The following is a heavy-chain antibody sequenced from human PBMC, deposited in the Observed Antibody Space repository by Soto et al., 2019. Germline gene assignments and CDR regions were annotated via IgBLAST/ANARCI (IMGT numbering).Heavy chain of an antibody. CDR3: ARRYGYYFDY. J-gene: IGHJ4*02. D-gene: IGHD4-17*01. CDR1: GASISNSY. Sequence: SETLSLTCTVSGASISNSYWSWIRQPPGKRLEWIGYIYYSGTTNYNPSLKSRVTISVDTSKNQLSLKLTSVTAADTAVYYCARRYGYYFDYWGQGTLVTVSS. V-gene: IGHV4-59*08. CDR2: IYYSGTT.